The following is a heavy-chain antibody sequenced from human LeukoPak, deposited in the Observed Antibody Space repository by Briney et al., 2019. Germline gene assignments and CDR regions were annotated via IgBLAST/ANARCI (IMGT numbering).Heavy chain of an antibody. J-gene: IGHJ4*02. D-gene: IGHD3-10*01. CDR1: GFTFSSYG. Sequence: PGGSLRLSCAASGFTFSSYGMHRVRQAPGKGLEWVAAIWYDGSNKYYADSVKGRFAISRDNSKNALYLQMNSLRAEDTAVYYCAREYYYGSGSYTSYFDYWGQGTLVTVSS. CDR3: AREYYYGSGSYTSYFDY. V-gene: IGHV3-33*01. CDR2: IWYDGSNK.